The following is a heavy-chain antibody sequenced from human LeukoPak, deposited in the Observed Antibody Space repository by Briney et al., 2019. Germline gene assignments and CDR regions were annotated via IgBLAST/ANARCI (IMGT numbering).Heavy chain of an antibody. CDR3: ARTYYDSWGYYEVTY. V-gene: IGHV4-59*01. D-gene: IGHD3-22*01. Sequence: SETLCLTCTVSGGSMNSYYWSWIRQPPGKGLEWIGHIFHSGNTNDNPSLKSRVTISVDPSKNQFSLRLRSVTAADTAVYYCARTYYDSWGYYEVTYWGQGTLVTVSS. CDR2: IFHSGNT. CDR1: GGSMNSYY. J-gene: IGHJ4*02.